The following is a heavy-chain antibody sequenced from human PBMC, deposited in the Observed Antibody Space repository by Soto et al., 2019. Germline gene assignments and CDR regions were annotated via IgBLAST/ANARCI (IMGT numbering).Heavy chain of an antibody. CDR3: ARDPGRWLQFWQNWFDP. V-gene: IGHV1-18*04. CDR2: ISAYNGNK. D-gene: IGHD5-12*01. J-gene: IGHJ5*02. CDR1: GYTFTSYG. Sequence: QVQLVQSGAEVKKPGASVKVSCKASGYTFTSYGISWVRQAPGQGLEWMGWISAYNGNKNYAQKLQGRVTMTTDTSTSTAYMELRSLRSDDTAVYYCARDPGRWLQFWQNWFDPWGQGTLVTVSS.